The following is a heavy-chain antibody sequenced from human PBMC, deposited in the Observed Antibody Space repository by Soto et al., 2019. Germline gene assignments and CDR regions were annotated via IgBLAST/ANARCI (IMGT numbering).Heavy chain of an antibody. V-gene: IGHV3-23*01. J-gene: IGHJ6*02. Sequence: GGSLRLSCAASGFTFSSYAMSWVRQAPGKGLEWVSAISGRGGSTYYADSVKGRFTISRDNSKNTLYLQMNSPRAEDTAVYYCAKDPPTAHDYSNPTGHYYYYYGMDVWGQGTTVTVSS. CDR1: GFTFSSYA. CDR2: ISGRGGST. CDR3: AKDPPTAHDYSNPTGHYYYYYGMDV. D-gene: IGHD4-4*01.